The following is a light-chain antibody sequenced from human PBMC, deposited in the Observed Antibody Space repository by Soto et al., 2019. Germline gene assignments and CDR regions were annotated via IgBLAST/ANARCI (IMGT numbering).Light chain of an antibody. Sequence: EIVLTQSPATLSLSPGERATLSCRASQSVSTYLAWYQQKPGQAPRLLIYDASSRATGIPARFSGSGSGTDFTLTISSLEPEDFAVYYCQQRYIWPPVTFGQGTRLEIK. CDR1: QSVSTY. CDR3: QQRYIWPPVT. J-gene: IGKJ5*01. V-gene: IGKV3-11*01. CDR2: DAS.